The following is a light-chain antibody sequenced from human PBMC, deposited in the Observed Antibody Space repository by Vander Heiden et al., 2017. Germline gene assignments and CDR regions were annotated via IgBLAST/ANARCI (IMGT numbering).Light chain of an antibody. V-gene: IGKV1-39*01. Sequence: DIQMTQSPSSLSASVGDRVTITCRASQSISSYLNWYQQKPGKAPKLLSYAAYSLQSGDQSRFSGSGSGTDFTLTISSLQPEDFATYYCQQSYRTPLTFGGGTKVEIK. J-gene: IGKJ4*01. CDR1: QSISSY. CDR2: AAY. CDR3: QQSYRTPLT.